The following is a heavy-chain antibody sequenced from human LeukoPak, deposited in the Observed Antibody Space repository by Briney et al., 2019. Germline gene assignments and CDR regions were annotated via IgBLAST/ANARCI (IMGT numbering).Heavy chain of an antibody. V-gene: IGHV4-39*01. CDR2: IYYSGST. CDR3: ARHNPNLGSGFCSRTSCYGVLFDF. D-gene: IGHD2-2*01. CDR1: GGSISSSSYY. J-gene: IGHJ4*02. Sequence: SETLSLTCTVSGGSISSSSYYWGWIRQPPGKGLEWIGSIYYSGSTYYSPSLKSRLTISIDTSKNQFSLRLSSVTAAHTAVYYCARHNPNLGSGFCSRTSCYGVLFDFWGQGSQVTVSS.